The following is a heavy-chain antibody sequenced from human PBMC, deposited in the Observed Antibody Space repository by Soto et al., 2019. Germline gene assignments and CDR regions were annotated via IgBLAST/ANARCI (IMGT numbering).Heavy chain of an antibody. V-gene: IGHV1-3*05. J-gene: IGHJ6*03. CDR2: INAGNGNT. Sequence: QVQLVQSGAEEKKPGASVKVSCKASGYTFTSYAMHWVRQAPGQRLEWMGWINAGNGNTKYSQKFQGRVTITSDTSASTAYMELISLRSEDTAVYYWARGYEFWGGMDVWGEGTTITVSS. CDR1: GYTFTSYA. D-gene: IGHD3-3*01. CDR3: ARGYEFWGGMDV.